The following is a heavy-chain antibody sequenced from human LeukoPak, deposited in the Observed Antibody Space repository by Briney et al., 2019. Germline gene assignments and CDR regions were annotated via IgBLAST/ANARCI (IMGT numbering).Heavy chain of an antibody. J-gene: IGHJ4*02. Sequence: GRSLRLSCAASGFTFSSYGMHWVRQAPGKGLEWVAVIWYDGSNKYYADSVKGRFTISRDNSKNTLYLQMNSLRAEDTAVYYCARDRAGGDYMDYWGQGTLVTVSS. V-gene: IGHV3-33*01. CDR1: GFTFSSYG. CDR2: IWYDGSNK. D-gene: IGHD3-10*01. CDR3: ARDRAGGDYMDY.